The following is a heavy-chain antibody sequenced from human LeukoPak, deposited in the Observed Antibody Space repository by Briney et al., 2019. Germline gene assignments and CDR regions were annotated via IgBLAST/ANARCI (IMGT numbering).Heavy chain of an antibody. J-gene: IGHJ4*02. V-gene: IGHV3-23*01. Sequence: GGSLRLSCTASGFTFNNYAMYWVRQAPRRGLEWVAGIFGSGGSAHYADSVKGRFTISRDNSKNTVYLQMDSLRGEDTAVYYCTKTTTGYSSGQYPGWPADHWGQGALVTVSS. CDR2: IFGSGGSA. D-gene: IGHD3-22*01. CDR3: TKTTTGYSSGQYPGWPADH. CDR1: GFTFNNYA.